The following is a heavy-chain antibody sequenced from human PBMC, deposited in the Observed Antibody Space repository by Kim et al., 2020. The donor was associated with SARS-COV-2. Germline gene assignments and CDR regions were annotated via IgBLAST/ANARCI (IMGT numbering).Heavy chain of an antibody. D-gene: IGHD3-16*01. J-gene: IGHJ4*02. CDR3: AKDATFQGGFFDY. V-gene: IGHV3-23*01. CDR2: INSGGGT. CDR1: GFTFSSSD. Sequence: GGSLRLSCTASGFTFSSSDISWVRQAPGKGLEWVSYINSGGGTKYADSMKGRCTISRDNSKNTLYLQMNSLRAEDTAVYFCAKDATFQGGFFDYWGRGTLVTVSS.